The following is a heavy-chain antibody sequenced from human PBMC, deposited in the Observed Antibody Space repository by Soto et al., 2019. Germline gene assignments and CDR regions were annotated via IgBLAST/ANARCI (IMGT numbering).Heavy chain of an antibody. J-gene: IGHJ4*02. V-gene: IGHV3-23*01. CDR2: ISSSGSGT. Sequence: GGSLRLSCAASGFTFSNYAMSWVRQAPGRGLEWVSSISSSGSGTYYADSVKGRFTISRDNSKNTLHLQMNSLRAEDTAVYYCAKYYTSTSARFDLWGQGTLVTVSS. D-gene: IGHD2-2*02. CDR3: AKYYTSTSARFDL. CDR1: GFTFSNYA.